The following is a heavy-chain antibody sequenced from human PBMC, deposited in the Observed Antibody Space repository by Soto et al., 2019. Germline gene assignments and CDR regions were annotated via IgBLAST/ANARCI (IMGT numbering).Heavy chain of an antibody. CDR3: ARGGYSSSWEFAL. Sequence: QVQLVQSGAEVRRPGASVRVSCKASGYTCTAYDINWVRQATGQGREWMGWVGPHSASTGFEPKFRGRSTMTTNTPITTASMVLTSLRPDDVAVYFCARGGYSSSWEFALWGPGTLVTVSP. V-gene: IGHV1-8*01. CDR2: VGPHSAST. J-gene: IGHJ4*02. CDR1: GYTCTAYD. D-gene: IGHD6-6*01.